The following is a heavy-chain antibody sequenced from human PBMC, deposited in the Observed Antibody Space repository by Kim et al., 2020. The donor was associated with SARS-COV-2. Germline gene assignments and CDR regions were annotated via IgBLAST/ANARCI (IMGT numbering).Heavy chain of an antibody. V-gene: IGHV3-30*09. CDR1: GFTFSSYP. J-gene: IGHJ4*02. CDR2: ISYDGSNK. CDR3: AREGSSGWYPH. Sequence: GGSLRLSCAASGFTFSSYPLYWVRQAPGKGLEWVAIISYDGSNKHYADFVKGRFASSRDNSKNTLFLQMNSLTPEDTAVYYCAREGSSGWYPHWGQGSLV. D-gene: IGHD6-19*01.